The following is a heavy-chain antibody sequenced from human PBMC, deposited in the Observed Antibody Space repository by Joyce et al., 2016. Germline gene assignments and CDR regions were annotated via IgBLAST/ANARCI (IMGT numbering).Heavy chain of an antibody. Sequence: QVQLQESGPGLVKPSETLSLTCGVSGLSFDLHSFWGWIRQPPGKGLEWIGNVYLHGITHSSPSLKSRVTISMDTSKNHFSLNLNSLTAADTAVYFCARRPYNVHTPLGSDWYFDLWGRGTLVTVSS. CDR3: ARRPYNVHTPLGSDWYFDL. V-gene: IGHV4-38-2*01. J-gene: IGHJ2*01. CDR2: VYLHGIT. CDR1: GLSFDLHSF. D-gene: IGHD5-18*01.